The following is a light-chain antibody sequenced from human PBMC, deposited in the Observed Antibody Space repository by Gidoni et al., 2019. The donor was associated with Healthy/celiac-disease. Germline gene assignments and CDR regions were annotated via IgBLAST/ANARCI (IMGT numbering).Light chain of an antibody. CDR3: MQALQTPLT. Sequence: IVITQFPLSLLVTPGEPASIPCRSSQSLLHSNGYNYLDWYLQKPGQSPQLLIYLGSNRASGVPDRFSGSGSGTDFTLKISRVEAEDVGVYYCMQALQTPLTFGGGTKVEIK. CDR1: QSLLHSNGYNY. V-gene: IGKV2-28*01. J-gene: IGKJ4*01. CDR2: LGS.